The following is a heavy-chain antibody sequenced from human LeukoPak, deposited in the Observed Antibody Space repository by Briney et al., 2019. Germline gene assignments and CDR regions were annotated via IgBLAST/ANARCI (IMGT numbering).Heavy chain of an antibody. CDR1: GGSFSGYY. CDR2: INHSGST. D-gene: IGHD6-6*01. Sequence: PSETLSLTCAVYGGSFSGYYWSWIRQPPGKGLEWIGEINHSGSTNYNPSLKSRVTISVDTSKNQFSLKLGSVTAADTAVYYCARDKYSSSAYYMDVWGKGTTVTVSS. V-gene: IGHV4-34*01. J-gene: IGHJ6*03. CDR3: ARDKYSSSAYYMDV.